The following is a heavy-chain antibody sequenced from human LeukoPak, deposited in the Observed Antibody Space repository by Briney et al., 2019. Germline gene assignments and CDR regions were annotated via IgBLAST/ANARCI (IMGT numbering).Heavy chain of an antibody. CDR3: ARIYGDYGYWFDP. V-gene: IGHV1-69*13. CDR2: IIPIFGTA. CDR1: GGTFSSYA. Sequence: SVKVSCKASGGTFSSYAISWVRQAPGQGLEWMGGIIPIFGTANYAQKFQGRVTITADESASTAYMELSSLRSEDTAVYYCARIYGDYGYWFDPRGQGTLVTVSS. D-gene: IGHD4-17*01. J-gene: IGHJ5*02.